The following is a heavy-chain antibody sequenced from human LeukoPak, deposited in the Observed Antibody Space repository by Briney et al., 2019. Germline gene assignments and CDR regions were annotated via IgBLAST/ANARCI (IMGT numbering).Heavy chain of an antibody. Sequence: SETLSLTCTVSGGSISSYYWSWIRQPPGKGLEWIGYIYYSGSTNYNPSLKSRVTISVDTSKNQFSLKLSSVTAADTAVYYCARRNHLGYCSSTSCQYYYYYMDVWGKGTTVTVSS. D-gene: IGHD2-2*01. V-gene: IGHV4-59*01. CDR3: ARRNHLGYCSSTSCQYYYYYMDV. J-gene: IGHJ6*03. CDR1: GGSISSYY. CDR2: IYYSGST.